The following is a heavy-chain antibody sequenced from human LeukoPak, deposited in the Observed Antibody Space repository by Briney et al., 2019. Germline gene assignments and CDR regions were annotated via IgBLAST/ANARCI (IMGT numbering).Heavy chain of an antibody. CDR3: ARLTGSGWYADAFDI. CDR1: GGSISSYY. J-gene: IGHJ3*02. V-gene: IGHV4-59*08. CDR2: IYYSGST. Sequence: SETLSLTCTVSGGSISSYYWSWIRQPPGKGLEWIGYIYYSGSTNYNPSLKSRVTISVDTSKNQFSLKLSSVTAADTAVHYCARLTGSGWYADAFDIWGQGTMVTVSS. D-gene: IGHD6-19*01.